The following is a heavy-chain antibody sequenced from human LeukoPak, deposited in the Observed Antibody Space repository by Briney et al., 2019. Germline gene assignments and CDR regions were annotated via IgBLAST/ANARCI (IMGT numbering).Heavy chain of an antibody. CDR1: GFTVSSNY. D-gene: IGHD3-16*01. CDR3: ASRTGGVRIWYFDL. CDR2: IYSGGNT. Sequence: GGSLRLSCAASGFTVSSNYMSWVRQAPGKGLEWVSVIYSGGNTYHADSVKGRFTISRDNSKNTQYLQMNSLRAEDTAVYYCASRTGGVRIWYFDLWGRGTLVTVSS. V-gene: IGHV3-66*01. J-gene: IGHJ2*01.